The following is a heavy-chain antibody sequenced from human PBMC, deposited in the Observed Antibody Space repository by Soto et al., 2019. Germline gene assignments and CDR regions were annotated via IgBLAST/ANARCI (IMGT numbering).Heavy chain of an antibody. CDR2: ISSSSSYI. D-gene: IGHD6-6*01. J-gene: IGHJ6*02. V-gene: IGHV3-21*01. CDR3: ARDRARPTYYYYGLDV. CDR1: GFTFSSYS. Sequence: GSLRLSCAASGFTFSSYSMNWVRQAPGKGLEWVSSISSSSSYIYYADSVKGRFTISRDNAKNSLYLQMNSLRAEDTAVYYCARDRARPTYYYYGLDVWGQGTTVTVSS.